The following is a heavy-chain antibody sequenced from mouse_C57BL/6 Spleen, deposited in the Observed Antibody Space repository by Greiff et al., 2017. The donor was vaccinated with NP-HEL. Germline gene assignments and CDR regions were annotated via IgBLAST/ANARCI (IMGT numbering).Heavy chain of an antibody. Sequence: EVMLVESGGDLVKPGGSLKLSCAASGFTFSSYGMSWVRQTPDKRLEWVATISSGGSYTYYPASVTGRFTISRDNAKNTLYLQLSSLKSEDTAMYYCARPRDPWYFDVWGTGTTVTVSS. J-gene: IGHJ1*03. D-gene: IGHD3-1*01. CDR3: ARPRDPWYFDV. V-gene: IGHV5-6*02. CDR2: ISSGGSYT. CDR1: GFTFSSYG.